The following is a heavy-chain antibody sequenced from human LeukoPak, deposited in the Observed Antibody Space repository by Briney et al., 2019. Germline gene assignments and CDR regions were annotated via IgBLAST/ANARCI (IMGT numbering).Heavy chain of an antibody. D-gene: IGHD3-3*01. CDR1: GGSISSGGYY. Sequence: PSETLSLTCTVSGGSISSGGYYWSWIRQHPGKGLEWIGYIYYSGSTYYNPSLKSRVTISVDSSKNQFSLKLSSVTAADTAVYYCARGGYDFWSGYDGAYYYYMDVWGKGTTVTVSS. CDR2: IYYSGST. CDR3: ARGGYDFWSGYDGAYYYYMDV. J-gene: IGHJ6*03. V-gene: IGHV4-31*03.